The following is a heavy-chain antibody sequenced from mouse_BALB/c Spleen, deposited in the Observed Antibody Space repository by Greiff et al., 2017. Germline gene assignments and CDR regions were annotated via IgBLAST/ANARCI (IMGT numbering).Heavy chain of an antibody. CDR3: ARLGYGAMDY. CDR2: ISNGGGST. J-gene: IGHJ4*01. Sequence: EVQRVESGGGLVQPGGSLKLSCAASGFTFSSYTMSWVRQTPEKRLEWVAYISNGGGSTYYPDTVKGRFTISRDNAKNTLYLQMSSLKSEDTAMYYCARLGYGAMDYWGQGTSVTVSS. CDR1: GFTFSSYT. D-gene: IGHD1-2*01. V-gene: IGHV5-12-2*01.